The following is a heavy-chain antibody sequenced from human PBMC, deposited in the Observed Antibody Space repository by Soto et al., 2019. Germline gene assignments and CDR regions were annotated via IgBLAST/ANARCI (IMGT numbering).Heavy chain of an antibody. CDR1: GLTFSSYG. CDR3: ARDLRQYGSGTYYYYGMDV. V-gene: IGHV3-33*01. J-gene: IGHJ6*02. CDR2: IWYDGSNK. D-gene: IGHD3-10*01. Sequence: QVQLVESGGGVVQPGRSLRLSCAASGLTFSSYGMHWVRQAPGKGLEWVAVIWYDGSNKYYADSVKGRFTISRDNSKNTLYLQMNSLRAEDTAVYYCARDLRQYGSGTYYYYGMDVWGQGTTVTVSS.